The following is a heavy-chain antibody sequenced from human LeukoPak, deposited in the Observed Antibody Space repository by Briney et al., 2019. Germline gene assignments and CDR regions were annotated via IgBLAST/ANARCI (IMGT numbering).Heavy chain of an antibody. CDR3: ARGIAARRKGLFDY. CDR2: ISSSGSTI. Sequence: GGSLRLSCAASGFTFSSYSMNWVRQAPGKGLEWVSSISSSGSTIYYADSVKGRFTISRDNAKNSLYLQMNSLRAEDTAVYYCARGIAARRKGLFDYWGQGTLVTVSS. D-gene: IGHD6-6*01. V-gene: IGHV3-48*04. CDR1: GFTFSSYS. J-gene: IGHJ4*02.